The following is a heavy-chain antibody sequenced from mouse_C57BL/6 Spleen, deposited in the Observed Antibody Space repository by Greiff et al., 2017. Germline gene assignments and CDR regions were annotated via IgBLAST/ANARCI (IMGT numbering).Heavy chain of an antibody. CDR1: GFTFSSYA. V-gene: IGHV5-4*01. D-gene: IGHD1-1*01. CDR3: ARDLGYYCSSYNYFDY. J-gene: IGHJ2*01. CDR2: ISDGGSYT. Sequence: EVMLVESGGGLVKPGGSLKLSCAASGFTFSSYAMSWVRQTPEKRLEWVATISDGGSYTYYPDNVKGRFTISRDNAKNNLYLQMSHLKSEDTAMYYCARDLGYYCSSYNYFDYWGQGTTLTVSS.